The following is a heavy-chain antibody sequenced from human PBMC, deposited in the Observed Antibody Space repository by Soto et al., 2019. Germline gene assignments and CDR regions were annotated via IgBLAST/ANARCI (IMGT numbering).Heavy chain of an antibody. CDR1: GFTVSNNY. J-gene: IGHJ4*02. V-gene: IGHV3-53*01. Sequence: GGSLRLSCAASGFTVSNNYMTWVRQAPGKGLEWVSFIYSSGSTYYADSVKGRFTISRDNFKNTLYLQMNSLRAEDTAVYYCARGYRYTKPVFDYWGVGTLVTV. CDR3: ARGYRYTKPVFDY. CDR2: IYSSGST. D-gene: IGHD5-18*01.